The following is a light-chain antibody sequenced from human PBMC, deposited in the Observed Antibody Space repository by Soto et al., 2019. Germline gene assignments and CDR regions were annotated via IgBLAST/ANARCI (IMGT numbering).Light chain of an antibody. J-gene: IGLJ1*01. CDR1: STDVGSANR. CDR2: AVS. CDR3: SSYTTSTTYV. Sequence: QSVLTQPASVSGSPGQPITISCTGTSTDVGSANRVSWYQQPPGTAPRLIVYAVSNRPSGVPDRFSGSKSGNTASLTISGLQAEDEADYYCSSYTTSTTYVFGTGTKVTVL. V-gene: IGLV2-18*02.